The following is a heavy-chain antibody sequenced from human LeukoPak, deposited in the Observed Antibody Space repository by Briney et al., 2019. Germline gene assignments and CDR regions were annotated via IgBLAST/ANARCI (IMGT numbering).Heavy chain of an antibody. J-gene: IGHJ5*02. Sequence: SETLSLTCAVYGGSFSGYYWSWIRQPPGKGLEWIGEINHSGSTNYNPSLKSRVTISVDTSENQFSLKLSSVTAADTAVYYCARSRVDYGDYRNWFDPWGQGTLVTVSS. CDR2: INHSGST. D-gene: IGHD4-17*01. CDR3: ARSRVDYGDYRNWFDP. V-gene: IGHV4-34*01. CDR1: GGSFSGYY.